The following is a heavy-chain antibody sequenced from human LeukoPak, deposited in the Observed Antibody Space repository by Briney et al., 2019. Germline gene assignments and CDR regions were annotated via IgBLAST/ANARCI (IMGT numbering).Heavy chain of an antibody. Sequence: PGGSLRLSCAASGFTFSSYWMSWVRQAPGKGLEWVANIKQDGSEKYYVDSVKGRFTISRDDAKNSLYLQMNSLRAEDTAVYYRARGSLTGDDDYWGQGTLVTVSS. V-gene: IGHV3-7*01. J-gene: IGHJ4*02. D-gene: IGHD7-27*01. CDR2: IKQDGSEK. CDR1: GFTFSSYW. CDR3: ARGSLTGDDDY.